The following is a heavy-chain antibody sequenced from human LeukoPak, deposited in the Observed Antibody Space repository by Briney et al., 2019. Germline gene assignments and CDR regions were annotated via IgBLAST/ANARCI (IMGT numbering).Heavy chain of an antibody. V-gene: IGHV3-23*01. J-gene: IGHJ4*02. CDR1: GFTFSSYA. D-gene: IGHD3-22*01. CDR3: ARGLRYYDSRPLGD. Sequence: GGSLRLSCAASGFTFSSYAMSWVRQAPGKGLEWVSAISGSGGSTYYADSVKGRFTISRDNAKNSLYLQMNSLRAEDTAVYYCARGLRYYDSRPLGDWGQGTLVTVSS. CDR2: ISGSGGST.